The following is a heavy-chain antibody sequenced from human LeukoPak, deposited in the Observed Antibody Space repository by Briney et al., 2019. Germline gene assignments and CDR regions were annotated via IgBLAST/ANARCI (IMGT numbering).Heavy chain of an antibody. CDR3: ARELSINCGGDCYLFMFDY. J-gene: IGHJ4*02. CDR1: GGTFSSYA. D-gene: IGHD2-21*01. CDR2: INPIFGTA. Sequence: SVKVSCKASGGTFSSYAISWVRQAPGQGLEWMGGINPIFGTANYAQKFQGRVTITADESTSTAYMELSSLRSEDTAVYYCARELSINCGGDCYLFMFDYWGQGTLVTVSS. V-gene: IGHV1-69*13.